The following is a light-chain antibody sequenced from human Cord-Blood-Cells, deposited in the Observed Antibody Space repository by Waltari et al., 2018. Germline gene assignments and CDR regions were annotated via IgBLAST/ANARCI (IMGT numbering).Light chain of an antibody. J-gene: IGKJ2*01. CDR2: AAS. V-gene: IGKV1-39*01. CDR1: QSIRSY. CDR3: QQSYSTPYT. Sequence: DIQMTQSPSSLSASVGDRVTITCPASQSIRSYLNWYQQKPGKAPKRLLYAASSLQSGVPSSFSGSGSGTDFTLTISSLQPEDFATYYCQQSYSTPYTFGQGTKLEIK.